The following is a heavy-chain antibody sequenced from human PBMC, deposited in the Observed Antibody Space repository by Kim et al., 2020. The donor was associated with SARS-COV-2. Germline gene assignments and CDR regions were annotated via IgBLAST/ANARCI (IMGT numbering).Heavy chain of an antibody. J-gene: IGHJ6*02. D-gene: IGHD6-6*01. V-gene: IGHV1-18*01. CDR3: ARVPGGEYSSSGRYYYYGMDV. CDR2: ISAYNGNT. CDR1: GYTFTSYG. Sequence: ASVKVSCKASGYTFTSYGISWVRQAPGQGLEWMGWISAYNGNTNYAQKLQGRVTMTTDTSTSTAYMELRSLRSDDTAVYYCARVPGGEYSSSGRYYYYGMDVWGQGTTVTVSS.